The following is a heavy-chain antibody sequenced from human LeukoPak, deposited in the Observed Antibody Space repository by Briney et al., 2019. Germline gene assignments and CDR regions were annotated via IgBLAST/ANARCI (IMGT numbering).Heavy chain of an antibody. CDR2: INHSGST. CDR1: GGSFSGYY. V-gene: IGHV4-34*01. Sequence: SETLSLTCAVYGGSFSGYYWSWIRQPPGKGLEWIGEINHSGSTNYDPSLKSRVTISVDTSKNQFSLKLSSVTAADTAVYYCARDPGYCSGGSCYSDYWGQGTLVTVSS. CDR3: ARDPGYCSGGSCYSDY. J-gene: IGHJ4*02. D-gene: IGHD2-15*01.